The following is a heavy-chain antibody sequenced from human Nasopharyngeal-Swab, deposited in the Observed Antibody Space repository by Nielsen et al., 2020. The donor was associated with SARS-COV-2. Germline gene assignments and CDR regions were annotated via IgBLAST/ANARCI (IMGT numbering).Heavy chain of an antibody. V-gene: IGHV3-30*03. CDR1: GFTFSSYG. CDR3: ARETRGVNYYYYGLDV. J-gene: IGHJ6*02. CDR2: ISYDGSNK. Sequence: GGSLRLSCAASGFTFSSYGMHWVRQAPGKGLECVAVISYDGSNKYHADSVRGRFTISRDDSENTLYLQMNSLRAEDTAVYYCARETRGVNYYYYGLDVWGQGTTVTVSS. D-gene: IGHD2-21*01.